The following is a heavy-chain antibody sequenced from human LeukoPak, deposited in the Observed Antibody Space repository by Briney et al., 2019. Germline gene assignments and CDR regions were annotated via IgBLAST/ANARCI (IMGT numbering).Heavy chain of an antibody. D-gene: IGHD2-2*01. CDR2: IYTSGST. V-gene: IGHV4-61*02. J-gene: IGHJ6*03. CDR1: GGSISSGSYY. CDR3: ARTVVPAAYYYYYYMDV. Sequence: SETLSLTCTVSGGSISSGSYYWSWIRQPAGKGLEWIGRIYTSGSTNYNPSLKSRVTISVDTSKNQFSLKLSSVTVADTAVYYCARTVVPAAYYYYYYMDVWGKGTTVTISS.